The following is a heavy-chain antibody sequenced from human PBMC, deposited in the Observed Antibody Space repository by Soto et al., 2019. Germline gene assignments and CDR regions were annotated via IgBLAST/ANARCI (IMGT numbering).Heavy chain of an antibody. D-gene: IGHD6-6*01. V-gene: IGHV3-30-3*01. Sequence: QVQLVESGGGVVQPGRSLRLSCAASGFPFSHYALHWVRQAPGKGLEWVAVLGHDSLRSYYTTSVEGRFTISRDNSQDTLYLQMDSLRPEDTAIYYCARDPTVGRPDYFDYWGQGTLVTVSS. CDR1: GFPFSHYA. CDR2: LGHDSLRS. CDR3: ARDPTVGRPDYFDY. J-gene: IGHJ4*02.